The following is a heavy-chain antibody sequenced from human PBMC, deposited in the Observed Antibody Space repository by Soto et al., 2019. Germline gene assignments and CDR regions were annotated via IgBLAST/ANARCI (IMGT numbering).Heavy chain of an antibody. CDR2: SRNKANSYTT. J-gene: IGHJ3*01. CDR3: TRSSASDIHVFDV. D-gene: IGHD6-6*01. Sequence: EVQLVESGGGLVQPGGSLRLSCAASGFTFIDHYMDWVRQARGKGLEWIGRSRNKANSYTTEYAASVKGRFTISRDDSKNSVYLQMNSLKTEDTAVYYCTRSSASDIHVFDVWGQGTMVIVSS. CDR1: GFTFIDHY. V-gene: IGHV3-72*01.